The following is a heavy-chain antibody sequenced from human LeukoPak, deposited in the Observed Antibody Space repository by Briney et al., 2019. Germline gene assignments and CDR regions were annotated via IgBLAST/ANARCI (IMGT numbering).Heavy chain of an antibody. CDR3: ARGGRFRYYSDSSGYYLDY. Sequence: SETLSLTCTVSGGSISSYYGSWIRQPAGKGLEWVGEINHSGSTNYNPSLKSRVTISVDTSKNQFSLKLSSVTAADPAVYYCARGGRFRYYSDSSGYYLDYWGQGTLVTVSS. D-gene: IGHD3-22*01. CDR2: INHSGST. J-gene: IGHJ4*02. V-gene: IGHV4-34*01. CDR1: GGSISSYY.